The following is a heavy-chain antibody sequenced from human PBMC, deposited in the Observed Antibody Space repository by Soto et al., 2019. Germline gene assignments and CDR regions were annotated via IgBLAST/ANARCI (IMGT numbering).Heavy chain of an antibody. CDR1: GGTFSSYA. CDR2: IIPIFGTA. CDR3: ARTHYDILTGYYPRYYYYGMDV. V-gene: IGHV1-69*13. D-gene: IGHD3-9*01. Sequence: ASVKVSCKASGGTFSSYAISWVRQAPGQGLEWMGGIIPIFGTANYAQKFQGRVTITADESTSTAYMELSSLRSEDTAVYYCARTHYDILTGYYPRYYYYGMDVWGQGTTVTVSS. J-gene: IGHJ6*02.